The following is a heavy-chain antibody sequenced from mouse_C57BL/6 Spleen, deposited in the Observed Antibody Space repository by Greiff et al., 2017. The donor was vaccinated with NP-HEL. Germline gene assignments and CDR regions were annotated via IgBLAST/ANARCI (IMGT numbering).Heavy chain of an antibody. V-gene: IGHV1-20*01. J-gene: IGHJ4*01. CDR2: INPYNGDT. D-gene: IGHD2-3*01. CDR3: ARWELYDGYYDAMDY. CDR1: GYSFTGYF. Sequence: VQLKESGPELVKPGDSVKISCKASGYSFTGYFMNWVMQSHGKSLEWIGRINPYNGDTFYNQKFKGKATLTVDKSSSTAHMELRSLTSEDSAVYYCARWELYDGYYDAMDYWGQGTSVTVSS.